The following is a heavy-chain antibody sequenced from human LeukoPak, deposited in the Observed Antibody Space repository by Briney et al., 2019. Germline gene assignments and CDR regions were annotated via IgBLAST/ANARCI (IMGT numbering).Heavy chain of an antibody. D-gene: IGHD2-8*01. CDR3: ARAEYCTNGVCFRDFQH. J-gene: IGHJ1*01. Sequence: GASVKVSCKASGYTFTIYDINWVRQATGQGLEWMGWMNPNSGNTGYAQKFQGRVTITRNTSISTAYMELSSLRSEDTAVYYCARAEYCTNGVCFRDFQHWGQGTLVTVSS. CDR1: GYTFTIYD. V-gene: IGHV1-8*03. CDR2: MNPNSGNT.